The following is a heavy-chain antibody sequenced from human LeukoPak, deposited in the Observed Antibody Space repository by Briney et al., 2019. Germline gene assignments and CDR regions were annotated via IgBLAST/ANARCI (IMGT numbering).Heavy chain of an antibody. J-gene: IGHJ4*02. CDR3: ARVGEGAAKD. V-gene: IGHV3-53*01. CDR1: GFTFTSYA. Sequence: GGSLRLSCAASGFTFTSYALTWVRQAPGKGLEWVSVIYSGGSTYYADSVKGRFTISRDNSNNTLYLQMNSLRAEDTAVYYCARVGEGAAKDWGQGTLVTASS. CDR2: IYSGGST. D-gene: IGHD1-26*01.